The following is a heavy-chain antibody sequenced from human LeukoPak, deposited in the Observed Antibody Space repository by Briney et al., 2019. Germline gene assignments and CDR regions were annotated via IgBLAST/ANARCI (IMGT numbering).Heavy chain of an antibody. CDR1: GFTFNNYA. V-gene: IGHV3-23*01. D-gene: IGHD4-17*01. CDR3: ARDYADYVGYFFFDY. J-gene: IGHJ4*02. Sequence: GGSLRLSCAASGFTFNNYAMNWVRQAPGKGLEWVSSISGGGETTYYADSAKGRFTISGDNSQNTLYLQMNSLRAEDTAVYYCARDYADYVGYFFFDYWGQGTLVTVSS. CDR2: ISGGGETT.